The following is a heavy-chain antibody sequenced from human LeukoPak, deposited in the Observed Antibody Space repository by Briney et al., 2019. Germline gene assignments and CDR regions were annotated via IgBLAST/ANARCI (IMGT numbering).Heavy chain of an antibody. CDR3: AKAFSSGWSPFDY. Sequence: GGSLRLSCAASGFTINTFTMNWVRQAPGKGLEWVSTIRGAEGGTYYADSVQGRFTISRDNFENTLYLQMNYLREEDTALYNCAKAFSSGWSPFDYWGQGALVTVSS. J-gene: IGHJ4*02. CDR1: GFTINTFT. CDR2: IRGAEGGT. V-gene: IGHV3-23*01. D-gene: IGHD6-19*01.